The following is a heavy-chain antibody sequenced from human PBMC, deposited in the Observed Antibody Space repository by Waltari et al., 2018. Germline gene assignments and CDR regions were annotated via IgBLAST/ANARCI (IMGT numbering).Heavy chain of an antibody. V-gene: IGHV4-38-2*01. Sequence: QVQLQESGPGLVKPSETLSLTCAVSGYSISSGYYWGWIRQPPGKGLEWIGSIYHSGSTYYNPSLKSRVTISVDTSKNQFSLKLSSVTAADTAVYYCARVVTVLIDYWGQGTLVTVSS. CDR2: IYHSGST. D-gene: IGHD2-15*01. CDR1: GYSISSGYY. CDR3: ARVVTVLIDY. J-gene: IGHJ4*02.